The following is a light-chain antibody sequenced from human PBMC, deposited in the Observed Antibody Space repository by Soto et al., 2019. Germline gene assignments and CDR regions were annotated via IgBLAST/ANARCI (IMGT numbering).Light chain of an antibody. CDR2: EVT. CDR3: SSYTHINTRACV. Sequence: QSALTQPASVSGSPGQSITISCTGTSGDIGSYNRVSWYQQHPGNAPKLIIYEVTDRPSGVSNRFSGSKSGNTASLTISGLQAEDEAEYYCSSYTHINTRACVFGTGTKLTVL. J-gene: IGLJ1*01. V-gene: IGLV2-14*01. CDR1: SGDIGSYNR.